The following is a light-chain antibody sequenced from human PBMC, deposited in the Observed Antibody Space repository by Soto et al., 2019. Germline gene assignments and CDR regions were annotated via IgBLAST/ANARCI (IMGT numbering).Light chain of an antibody. V-gene: IGLV1-44*01. CDR3: ATWDDSLTVV. J-gene: IGLJ2*01. Sequence: QSVLTQSPSASGTPGQRVSISCSGSTSNIGTNTVSWYQHVPGTAPKLLIYSNDQRPSAVPGRFSGSKSGTSASLAISGLLFEDEADYYCATWDDSLTVVFGGGTKLTVL. CDR2: SND. CDR1: TSNIGTNT.